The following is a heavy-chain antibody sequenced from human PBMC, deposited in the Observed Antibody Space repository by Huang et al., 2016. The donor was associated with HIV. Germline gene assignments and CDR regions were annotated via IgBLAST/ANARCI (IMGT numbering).Heavy chain of an antibody. J-gene: IGHJ6*02. V-gene: IGHV1-69*01. Sequence: QLQLVQSGAAVKKPGSSVKVSCKASGDPFSTYAITWVRKAPGQGLEWMGGSIPIFGTTNYEQKCQDRVTITADSSTSTAYMDLSSLRSEDTAVYYCARVQIRAGTYYYYYGMDVWGQGTTVTVSS. CDR2: SIPIFGTT. CDR1: GDPFSTYA. D-gene: IGHD3-10*01. CDR3: ARVQIRAGTYYYYYGMDV.